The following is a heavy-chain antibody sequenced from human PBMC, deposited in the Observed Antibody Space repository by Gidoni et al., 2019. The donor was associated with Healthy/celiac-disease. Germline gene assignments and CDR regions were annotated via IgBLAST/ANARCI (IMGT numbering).Heavy chain of an antibody. CDR2: IYHSGST. CDR3: ARDLRYNWFDP. CDR1: GGPISSGGYS. V-gene: IGHV4-30-2*01. J-gene: IGHJ5*02. Sequence: QLQLQESGSGLVKPSQTLSLTCAVSGGPISSGGYSWCWVRQPPGKGLEWIGYIYHSGSTYYNPSLKSRVTISVDRSKNQFSLKLSSVTAADTAVYYCARDLRYNWFDPWGQGTLVTVSS. D-gene: IGHD3-9*01.